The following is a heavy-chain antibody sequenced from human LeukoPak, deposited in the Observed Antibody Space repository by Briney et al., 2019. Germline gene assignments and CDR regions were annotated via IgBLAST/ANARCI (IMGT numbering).Heavy chain of an antibody. J-gene: IGHJ4*02. CDR3: ARDLGGYDFDY. D-gene: IGHD5-12*01. CDR2: INSDGSGT. CDR1: GFTFSSYW. V-gene: IGHV3-74*01. Sequence: GGSLRLSCAASGFTFSSYWMHWVRQAPGKGLVWVSRINSDGSGTSYVDSVKGRFTISRDNAKNTLYLQMNSLRAEDTAVYYCARDLGGYDFDYWGQGTLVTVSS.